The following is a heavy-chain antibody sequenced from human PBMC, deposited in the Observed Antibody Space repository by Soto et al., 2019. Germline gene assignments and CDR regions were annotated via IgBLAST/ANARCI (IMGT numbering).Heavy chain of an antibody. CDR3: AKDLGRDRLWFGEFAHFDC. J-gene: IGHJ4*02. V-gene: IGHV3-23*01. CDR1: GFTFSNYA. Sequence: EVQLLESGGGLVQPGGSLRLSCAASGFTFSNYAMSWVRQAPGKGLEWVCSISGSGDTSYYADSVKGRFTISRDNSKNTLYLQLNSLRHEDTAICYCAKDLGRDRLWFGEFAHFDCWGQGTLVTVSS. CDR2: ISGSGDTS. D-gene: IGHD3-10*01.